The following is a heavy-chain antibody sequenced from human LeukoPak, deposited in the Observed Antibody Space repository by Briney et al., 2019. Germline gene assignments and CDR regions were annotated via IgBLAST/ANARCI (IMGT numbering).Heavy chain of an antibody. CDR3: ARDRGGGCGGDCYYYYFDY. Sequence: GGSLRLSCAASGFTFSSYWMSWVRQAPGKGLEWVANIKQDGSEKYYVDSVKGRFTISRDNAKNSLYLQMNSLRAEDTAVYYCARDRGGGCGGDCYYYYFDYWGQGTLVTVSS. V-gene: IGHV3-7*01. J-gene: IGHJ4*02. D-gene: IGHD2-21*02. CDR2: IKQDGSEK. CDR1: GFTFSSYW.